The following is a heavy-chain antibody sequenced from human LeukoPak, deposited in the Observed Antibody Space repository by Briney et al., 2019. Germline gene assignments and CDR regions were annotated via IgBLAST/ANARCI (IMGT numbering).Heavy chain of an antibody. CDR2: IRQDGIEK. V-gene: IGHV3-7*01. CDR3: ATCSSGYYCDHFQT. D-gene: IGHD3-22*01. J-gene: IGHJ1*01. Sequence: GGSLRLSCTASGFTFSNHWMTWIRQAPGKGLEWVANIRQDGIEKYYVDSVEGRFTVSRDNSKNSLFLQIESLRAADTAVYYCATCSSGYYCDHFQTWGQGSLVTVSS. CDR1: GFTFSNHW.